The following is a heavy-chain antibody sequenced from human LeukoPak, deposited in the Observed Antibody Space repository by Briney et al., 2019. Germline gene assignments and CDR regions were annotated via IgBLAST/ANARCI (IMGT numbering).Heavy chain of an antibody. J-gene: IGHJ4*02. D-gene: IGHD3-22*01. CDR2: LSGSGTTT. Sequence: PGGSLRLSCAASGFTFSDYAMSWVPQVPGKGLEWVSTLSGSGTTTFYANSVKGRFTISRDSSKNTLYLQMNSLRAADTALYYCTKDYDTVGYYSSDYWGQGTLVTVSS. CDR1: GFTFSDYA. V-gene: IGHV3-23*01. CDR3: TKDYDTVGYYSSDY.